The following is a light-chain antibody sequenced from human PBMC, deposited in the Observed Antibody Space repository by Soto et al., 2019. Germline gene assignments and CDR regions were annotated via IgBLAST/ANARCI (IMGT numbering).Light chain of an antibody. CDR2: GAS. CDR3: QQYGSSPRT. Sequence: EIVLTQSPDTLSLSPGERATLSCRAGQSVSSSYLAWYQQKPGQAPRLLIYGASSRATGIPDRFSGSGSGTDFTLTISRLEPEDFAVYYCQQYGSSPRTFGQGTKVEIK. CDR1: QSVSSSY. V-gene: IGKV3-20*01. J-gene: IGKJ1*01.